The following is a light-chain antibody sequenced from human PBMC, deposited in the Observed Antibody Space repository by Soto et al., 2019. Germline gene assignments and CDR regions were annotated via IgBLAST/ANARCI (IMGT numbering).Light chain of an antibody. V-gene: IGLV1-40*01. Sequence: QSVLTQPPSVSGAPGQRVTISCTGSSPNIGAGYDVHWYRQLQGTAPKLLIYGNSNRPSGVPDRFSGSKSGTSASLAITGFQAEDEADYYCQSYDSSLSGYVFGTGTKLTVL. CDR2: GNS. J-gene: IGLJ1*01. CDR3: QSYDSSLSGYV. CDR1: SPNIGAGYD.